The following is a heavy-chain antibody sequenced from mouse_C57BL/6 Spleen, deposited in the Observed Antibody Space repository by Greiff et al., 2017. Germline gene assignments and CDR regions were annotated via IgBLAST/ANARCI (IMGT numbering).Heavy chain of an antibody. Sequence: EVMLVESGGGLVKPGGSLKLSCAASGFTFSSYAMSWVRQTPEKRLEWVATISDGGSYTYYPDNVKGRFTISRDNAKNNPYLQMSHLKSEDTAMYSCARDRCSSGYGGAMDYWGQGTSVTVSS. CDR1: GFTFSSYA. V-gene: IGHV5-4*01. D-gene: IGHD3-2*02. J-gene: IGHJ4*01. CDR3: ARDRCSSGYGGAMDY. CDR2: ISDGGSYT.